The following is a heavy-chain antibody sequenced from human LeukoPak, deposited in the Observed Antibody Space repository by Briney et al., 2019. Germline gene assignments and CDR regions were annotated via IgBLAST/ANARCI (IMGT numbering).Heavy chain of an antibody. J-gene: IGHJ4*02. CDR3: ARDLMGIAYRGAFYY. CDR2: ITNSGTT. D-gene: IGHD6-13*01. V-gene: IGHV4-59*11. Sequence: SETLSLTCNVSGESISSHYWSWTRQSPGKGLEWIGYITNSGTTKFNPSLKSRVTISRDTSKNQISLRLSSVTAADTAVYYCARDLMGIAYRGAFYYWGQGTLVTVSS. CDR1: GESISSHY.